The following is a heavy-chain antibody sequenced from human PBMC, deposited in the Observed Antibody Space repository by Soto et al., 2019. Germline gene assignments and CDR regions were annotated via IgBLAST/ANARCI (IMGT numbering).Heavy chain of an antibody. J-gene: IGHJ6*03. D-gene: IGHD2-2*01. CDR3: ARSGYCSSTSCYFAWALDYYMDV. CDR1: GGSFSGYY. CDR2: INHSGST. V-gene: IGHV4-34*01. Sequence: SETLSLTCAVYGGSFSGYYWSWIRQPPGKGLEWIGEINHSGSTNYNPSLKSRVTISVDTSKNQFSLKLSSVTAADTAVYYCARSGYCSSTSCYFAWALDYYMDVWGKGTTVTVSS.